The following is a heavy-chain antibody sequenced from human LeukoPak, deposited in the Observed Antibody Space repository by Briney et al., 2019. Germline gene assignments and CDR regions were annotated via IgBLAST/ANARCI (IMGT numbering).Heavy chain of an antibody. CDR2: IYYSGST. V-gene: IGHV4-30-4*08. J-gene: IGHJ5*02. CDR3: ARGPSIAAAGKGSDP. CDR1: GGSISSGDYY. D-gene: IGHD6-13*01. Sequence: SETLSLTCTVSGGSISSGDYYWRWIRQPPGKGLEWIGYIYYSGSTYYNPSLKSRVTISVDTSKNQFSLKLSSVTAADTAVYYCARGPSIAAAGKGSDPWGQGTLVTVSS.